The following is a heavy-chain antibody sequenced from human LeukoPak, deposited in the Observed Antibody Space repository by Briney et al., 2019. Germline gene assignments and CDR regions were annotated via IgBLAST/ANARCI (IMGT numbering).Heavy chain of an antibody. CDR3: ARGCRPYYYGSGSYSD. V-gene: IGHV1-8*01. CDR1: GYTFTSYD. Sequence: ASVKVSCKASGYTFTSYDSNGVRQATGQGRDGMGLMNPNSGNTVYSQKFQSEGTMTRNTSISTAYMELSSLRSEDTAVYYCARGCRPYYYGSGSYSDWGQGTLVTVSS. D-gene: IGHD3-10*01. CDR2: MNPNSGNT. J-gene: IGHJ4*02.